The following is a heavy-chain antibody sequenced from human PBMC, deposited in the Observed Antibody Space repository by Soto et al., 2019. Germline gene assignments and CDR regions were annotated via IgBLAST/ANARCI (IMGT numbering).Heavy chain of an antibody. CDR2: ITHNGGGP. CDR1: GFAISTYA. J-gene: IGHJ3*02. Sequence: GGSLRLSCSASGFAISTYAMDWVRQAPGKGQEYGSGITHNGGGPDYEDAGRGSFTISRDNANNVVQLQMSSQRAEDTAMYYCVRVVDSTIRCYDCTFDMWGQGTMVTVSS. V-gene: IGHV3-64D*06. D-gene: IGHD2-2*01. CDR3: VRVVDSTIRCYDCTFDM.